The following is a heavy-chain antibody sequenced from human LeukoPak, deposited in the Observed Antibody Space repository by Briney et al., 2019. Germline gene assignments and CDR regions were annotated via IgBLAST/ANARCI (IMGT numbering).Heavy chain of an antibody. V-gene: IGHV1-2*02. J-gene: IGHJ4*02. CDR1: GYTFTGYY. CDR3: ARLNIPMGTFDY. CDR2: INPDSSGT. Sequence: ASVKVSCKASGYTFTGYYMHWVRQAPGQGLEWMGWINPDSSGTNYAQKFQGRVTMTRDTSISTAYMELSRLTSDDTAVYFCARLNIPMGTFDYWGQGTLVTVSS. D-gene: IGHD2-2*02.